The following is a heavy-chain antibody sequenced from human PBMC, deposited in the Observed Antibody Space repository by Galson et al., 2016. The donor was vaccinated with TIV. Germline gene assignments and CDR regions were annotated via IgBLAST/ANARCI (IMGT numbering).Heavy chain of an antibody. D-gene: IGHD3-10*01. CDR1: GFTFSTYE. J-gene: IGHJ3*02. CDR2: ISSRGGTT. CDR3: ARDNRAVLDAFDI. V-gene: IGHV3-48*03. Sequence: SLRLSCADSGFTFSTYELNWVRQAPGKGLEWVSYISSRGGTTHYADSVKGRFTITRDNAKNSMDLQMNSLRVEDTAIYYCARDNRAVLDAFDIWGQGTMVTVSS.